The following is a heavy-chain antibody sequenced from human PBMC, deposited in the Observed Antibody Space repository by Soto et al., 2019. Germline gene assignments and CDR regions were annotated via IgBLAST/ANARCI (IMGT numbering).Heavy chain of an antibody. CDR3: ARDKKEWDPSPPGGWFDP. J-gene: IGHJ5*02. CDR1: GGSISSGGYY. D-gene: IGHD1-26*01. Sequence: PSETLSLTCTVSGGSISSGGYYWSWIRQHPGKGLEWIGYIYYSGSTYYNPSLKSRVTISVGTSKNQFSLKLSSVTAADTAVYYCARDKKEWDPSPPGGWFDPWGQGTLVTVSS. V-gene: IGHV4-31*03. CDR2: IYYSGST.